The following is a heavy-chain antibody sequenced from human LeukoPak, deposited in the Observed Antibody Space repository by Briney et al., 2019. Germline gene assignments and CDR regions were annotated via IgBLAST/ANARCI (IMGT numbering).Heavy chain of an antibody. V-gene: IGHV3-30*04. J-gene: IGHJ6*02. CDR3: ASRGYYDSSGYSQHSGDYYGMDV. CDR1: GFTFSSYA. Sequence: GRSLRLSCAASGFTFSSYAMHWVRQAAGKGLEWVAVISYDGSNKYYADSVKGRFTISRDNSKNTLYLQMNSLRAEDTAVYYCASRGYYDSSGYSQHSGDYYGMDVWGQGTTVTVSS. CDR2: ISYDGSNK. D-gene: IGHD3-22*01.